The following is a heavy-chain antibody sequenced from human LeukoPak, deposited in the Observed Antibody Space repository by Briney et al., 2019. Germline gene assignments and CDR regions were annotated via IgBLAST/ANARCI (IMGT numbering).Heavy chain of an antibody. CDR1: GGSFSGYY. Sequence: SETLSLTCAVYGGSFSGYYWSWIRQPPGKGLEWIGEINHSGSTNYNPSPKSRVTISVDTSKNQFSLKLTSVTAADTAVYYCARVNLLGYCTNGVCPGGGLPFDYWGQGTLVTVSS. CDR3: ARVNLLGYCTNGVCPGGGLPFDY. D-gene: IGHD2-8*01. J-gene: IGHJ4*02. CDR2: INHSGST. V-gene: IGHV4-34*01.